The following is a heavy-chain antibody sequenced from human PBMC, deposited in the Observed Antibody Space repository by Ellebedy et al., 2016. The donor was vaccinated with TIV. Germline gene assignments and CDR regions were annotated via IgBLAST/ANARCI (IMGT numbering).Heavy chain of an antibody. Sequence: LRLSXAVYGGSFSGYYWSWIRQHPGKGLEWIGYIYYSGSTYYNPSLKSRVTISVDTSKNQFSLKLSSVTAADTAVYYCARDREAFDIWGQGTMVTVSS. CDR3: ARDREAFDI. CDR2: IYYSGST. V-gene: IGHV4-31*11. CDR1: GGSFSGYY. J-gene: IGHJ3*02. D-gene: IGHD1-26*01.